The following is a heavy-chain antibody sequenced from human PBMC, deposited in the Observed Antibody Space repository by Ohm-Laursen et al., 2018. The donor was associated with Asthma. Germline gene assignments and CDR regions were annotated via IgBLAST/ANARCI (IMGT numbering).Heavy chain of an antibody. CDR3: ARDVMEWYLPAFDF. CDR2: ISANGVSS. J-gene: IGHJ4*02. CDR1: GFTFSSYA. Sequence: SLRLSCAASGFTFSSYAMSWVRQAPGKGLEWVSVISANGVSSYYADSVNGRFTVSRDDSKNTLYLQMNSLRPDDTAVYYCARDVMEWYLPAFDFWGQGTLVTVSS. D-gene: IGHD3-3*01. V-gene: IGHV3-23*01.